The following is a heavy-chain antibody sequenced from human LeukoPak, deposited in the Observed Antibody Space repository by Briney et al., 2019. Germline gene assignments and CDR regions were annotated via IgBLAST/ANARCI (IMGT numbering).Heavy chain of an antibody. J-gene: IGHJ4*02. V-gene: IGHV3-11*04. CDR2: ISSRGSTI. CDR1: GFTFSSYW. Sequence: PGGSLTLSCAVSGFTFSSYWMSWIRQAPGGGREWVSYISSRGSTIYYADSVKGRFTISRNNAKNSLYLQMHSLRAEDRAVYYWARDQGPYSSSSVFYYWGQGTLVTVSS. CDR3: ARDQGPYSSSSVFYY. D-gene: IGHD6-6*01.